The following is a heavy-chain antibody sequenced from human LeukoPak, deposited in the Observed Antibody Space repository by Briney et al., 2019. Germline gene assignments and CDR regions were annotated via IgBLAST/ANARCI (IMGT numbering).Heavy chain of an antibody. Sequence: GESLKISCKGSGYSFTSYWIGWVRQMPGKGLEWMGIIYPGDSDTRYSPSFQGQVTISADKSISTAYLQWSSLKASDTAMYYCARAYSYGYYYYYYGMDAWGQGTTVTVSS. V-gene: IGHV5-51*01. CDR3: ARAYSYGYYYYYYGMDA. D-gene: IGHD5-18*01. CDR1: GYSFTSYW. J-gene: IGHJ6*02. CDR2: IYPGDSDT.